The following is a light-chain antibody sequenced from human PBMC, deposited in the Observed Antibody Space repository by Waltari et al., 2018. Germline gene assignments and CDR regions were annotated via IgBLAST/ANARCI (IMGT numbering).Light chain of an antibody. CDR1: HIVRNK. CDR2: GAS. Sequence: EIVVTQSPATLSVSPGARATLFCRASHIVRNKLAWYQQNLGQAPLRLIYGASIRTTDFPTRISGSGSETEFALTITNVQPEDVAIYYCQQYHERPPLAFGQGTRLEIE. J-gene: IGKJ5*01. V-gene: IGKV3-15*01. CDR3: QQYHERPPLA.